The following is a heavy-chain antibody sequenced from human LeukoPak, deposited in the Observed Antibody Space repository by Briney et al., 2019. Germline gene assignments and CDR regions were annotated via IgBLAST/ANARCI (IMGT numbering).Heavy chain of an antibody. J-gene: IGHJ4*02. CDR2: IYYSGST. V-gene: IGHV4-39*07. D-gene: IGHD6-19*01. CDR1: GGSISSSSYY. Sequence: SETLSLTCTVSGGSISSSSYYWGWIRQPPGKGLEWIGSIYYSGSTYYNPSLKGRVTISVDTSKNQFSLKLSSVTAADTAVYYCARDLRNIAVAGNPYFDYWGQGTLVTVSS. CDR3: ARDLRNIAVAGNPYFDY.